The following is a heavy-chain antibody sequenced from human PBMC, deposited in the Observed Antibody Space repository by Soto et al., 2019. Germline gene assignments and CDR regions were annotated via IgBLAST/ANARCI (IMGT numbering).Heavy chain of an antibody. Sequence: SETLSLTCTVSGASITQYYWNWIRQSPGKGLEWIVSVSSTGSTVYNPSLTSRVTVSLDMSKNQFSLTLSSVTAADTAVYYCTGAYYDIDGYILDPWGQGTSVSVSS. CDR1: GASITQYY. CDR2: VSSTGST. D-gene: IGHD3-22*01. J-gene: IGHJ5*02. V-gene: IGHV4-59*01. CDR3: TGAYYDIDGYILDP.